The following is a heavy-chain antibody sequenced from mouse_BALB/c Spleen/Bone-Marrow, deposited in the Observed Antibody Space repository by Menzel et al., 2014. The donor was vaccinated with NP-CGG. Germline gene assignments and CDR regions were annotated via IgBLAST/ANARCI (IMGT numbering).Heavy chain of an antibody. D-gene: IGHD2-1*01. CDR2: IYPGDGDT. Sequence: VQLQESGAELVRPGSSVKISCKASGYAFSSYWMNWVKQRPGQGLEWIGQIYPGDGDTNYSGKFKGKATLTADESSSTAYMQLSSLTSEDSAVYFCAFGNYDFDYWGQSTTLAVSS. J-gene: IGHJ2*01. V-gene: IGHV1-80*01. CDR3: AFGNYDFDY. CDR1: GYAFSSYW.